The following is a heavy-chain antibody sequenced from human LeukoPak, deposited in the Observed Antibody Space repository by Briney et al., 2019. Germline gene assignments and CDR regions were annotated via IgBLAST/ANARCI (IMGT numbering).Heavy chain of an antibody. Sequence: GGSLRLSCAASGFTFSSYGMHWVRQAPGRGLDRVAVIWYDGSKKYYSDSLKGRFTISRDNVKNTLYLQMNSLRVEDTAVYYCARDPTAYYDSSGYYLNTIDYWGQGTLVTVSS. D-gene: IGHD3-22*01. J-gene: IGHJ4*02. CDR2: IWYDGSKK. V-gene: IGHV3-33*01. CDR1: GFTFSSYG. CDR3: ARDPTAYYDSSGYYLNTIDY.